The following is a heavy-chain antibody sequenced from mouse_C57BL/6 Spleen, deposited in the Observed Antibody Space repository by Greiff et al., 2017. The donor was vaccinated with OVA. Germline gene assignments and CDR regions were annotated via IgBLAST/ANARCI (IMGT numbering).Heavy chain of an antibody. Sequence: QLHHSFSELVRPGASVKLSCTASGFNIKNTYMHWVKQRPEQGLEWIGRIDPANGNTKYAPKFQGKATITADTSSNTAYLQLSSLTSEDTAIYYCARGDDYDGDFDYWGQGTTLTVSS. V-gene: IGHV14-3*01. J-gene: IGHJ2*01. D-gene: IGHD2-4*01. CDR3: ARGDDYDGDFDY. CDR2: IDPANGNT. CDR1: GFNIKNTY.